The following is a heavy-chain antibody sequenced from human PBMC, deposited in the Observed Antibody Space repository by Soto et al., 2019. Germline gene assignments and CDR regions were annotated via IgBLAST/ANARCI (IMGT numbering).Heavy chain of an antibody. J-gene: IGHJ4*02. D-gene: IGHD3-10*01. CDR3: AREWRRVTMVRGVIGGFDY. V-gene: IGHV1-18*04. Sequence: QVQLVPSGAEVKKPGASVKVSCKASGYTFTSYGISWVRQAPGQGLEWMGWISAYNGNTNYAQKLQGRVTMTTDTSTSTAYMDLWRRRSDDTAVYYCAREWRRVTMVRGVIGGFDYWGQGTLVTVSS. CDR1: GYTFTSYG. CDR2: ISAYNGNT.